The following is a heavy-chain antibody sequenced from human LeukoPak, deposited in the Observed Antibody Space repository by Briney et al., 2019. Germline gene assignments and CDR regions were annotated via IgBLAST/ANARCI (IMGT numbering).Heavy chain of an antibody. Sequence: GGSLRLSCSASGFTFSSYAMHWVRQAPGKGLEYVSAISSNGGSTYYTDSVKGRFTISRDNSKNTLYLQMSSLRAEDTAVYYCVKGRITMVRGVFDYWGQGTLVTVSS. J-gene: IGHJ4*02. V-gene: IGHV3-64D*09. D-gene: IGHD3-10*01. CDR3: VKGRITMVRGVFDY. CDR1: GFTFSSYA. CDR2: ISSNGGST.